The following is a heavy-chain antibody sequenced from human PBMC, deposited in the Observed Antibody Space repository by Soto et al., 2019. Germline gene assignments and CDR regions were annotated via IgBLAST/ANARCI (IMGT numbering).Heavy chain of an antibody. J-gene: IGHJ4*02. CDR3: GKERRGSGWSVCNF. CDR1: GFPFSHYA. D-gene: IGHD6-19*01. Sequence: VQLLESGGGLVQPGGSLRLSCTASGFPFSHYAMNWVRQGPGTRLEWVADISGSGDSARYADSVRGRFTISRDNSRDTLYLQMNSLRVDDTAVCYCGKERRGSGWSVCNFWGQGALVTVSS. V-gene: IGHV3-23*01. CDR2: ISGSGDSA.